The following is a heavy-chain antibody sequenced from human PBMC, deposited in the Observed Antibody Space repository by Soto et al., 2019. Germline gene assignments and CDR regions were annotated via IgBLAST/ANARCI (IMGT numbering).Heavy chain of an antibody. J-gene: IGHJ4*02. Sequence: QVQLVQSGTEVKKPGSSVKVSCKASGGTFSTLAVSWVRQAPGQGLEWMGGIIPIFGRPGYAQKFQGRVKITAGETTKIVYLELSSLSSEDKAVYYCGRAPYEDYAVPEPNYFDSWGQGTLVTVSS. CDR1: GGTFSTLA. D-gene: IGHD4-17*01. CDR2: IIPIFGRP. V-gene: IGHV1-69*01. CDR3: GRAPYEDYAVPEPNYFDS.